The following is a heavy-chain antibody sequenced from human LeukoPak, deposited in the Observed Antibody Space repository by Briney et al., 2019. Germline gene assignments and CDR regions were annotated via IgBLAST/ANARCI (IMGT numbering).Heavy chain of an antibody. Sequence: ASVKVSCTASGYTFTSYYMHWVRQAPGQEHEWMGIINPSGGSTSYAQKFQGRVTMTRDMSTSTVYMELSSLRSEDTAVYYCAREDASGYDSLDYWGEGTLVTVSS. D-gene: IGHD5-12*01. J-gene: IGHJ4*02. V-gene: IGHV1-46*01. CDR3: AREDASGYDSLDY. CDR1: GYTFTSYY. CDR2: INPSGGST.